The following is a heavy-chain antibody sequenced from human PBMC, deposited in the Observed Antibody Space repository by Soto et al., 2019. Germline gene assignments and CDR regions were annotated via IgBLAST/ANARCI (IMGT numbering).Heavy chain of an antibody. CDR1: GFTFSSYS. D-gene: IGHD5-18*01. CDR2: ISSSSSYI. J-gene: IGHJ6*03. Sequence: GGSLRLSCAASGFTFSSYSMNWVRQAPGKGLEWVSSISSSSSYIYYADSVKGRFTISRDNAKNSLYLQMNSLRAEDTAVYYCARASVDTSMRYYDYFDVWDKGTTVTVSS. CDR3: ARASVDTSMRYYDYFDV. V-gene: IGHV3-21*01.